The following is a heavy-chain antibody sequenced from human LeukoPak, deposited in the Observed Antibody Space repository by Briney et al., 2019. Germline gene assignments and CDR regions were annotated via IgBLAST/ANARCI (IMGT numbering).Heavy chain of an antibody. D-gene: IGHD3-10*01. V-gene: IGHV3-21*01. Sequence: GGSLRLSCAASGFSFSTYYVNWVRQAPGKGLEWVSCISSSSTYIYYADSVRGRFAIPRDNAKNSLYLQMNSLRAEDTAVYYCARENHGSFDYWGQGSLVTVSS. CDR1: GFSFSTYY. CDR3: ARENHGSFDY. CDR2: ISSSSTYI. J-gene: IGHJ4*02.